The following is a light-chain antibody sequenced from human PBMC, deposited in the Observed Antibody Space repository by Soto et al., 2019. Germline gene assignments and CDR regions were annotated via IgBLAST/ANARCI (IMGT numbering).Light chain of an antibody. V-gene: IGKV3-20*01. CDR1: QSVSSSY. CDR3: QQYCSSPTT. CDR2: GAS. Sequence: EIELTQSPGTLSLSPGERATLSCSASQSVSSSYLAWYQQKPGQAPRLLSYGASSRATGIPDRFSGSGSGTDFTLTISRLEPEDFAVYYCQQYCSSPTTFGQGTKVEIK. J-gene: IGKJ1*01.